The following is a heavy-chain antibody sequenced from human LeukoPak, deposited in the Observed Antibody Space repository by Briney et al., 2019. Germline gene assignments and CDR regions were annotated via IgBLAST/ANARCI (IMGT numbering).Heavy chain of an antibody. J-gene: IGHJ4*02. CDR2: INPSGDST. Sequence: GASVKVSCKASGHTFSSHYMHWVRQAPGQGLEWMGVINPSGDSTNYAQNFQGRVTMTRETSTSTAYMELSSLTSEDTAVYYCARERGVDGKSFDYWGQGTLVTVSS. CDR3: ARERGVDGKSFDY. D-gene: IGHD5-24*01. CDR1: GHTFSSHY. V-gene: IGHV1-46*01.